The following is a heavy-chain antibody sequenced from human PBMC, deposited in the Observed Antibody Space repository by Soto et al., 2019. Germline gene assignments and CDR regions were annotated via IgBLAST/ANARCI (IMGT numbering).Heavy chain of an antibody. V-gene: IGHV1-18*04. CDR3: ARRTWENSDAFDI. Sequence: ASVKVSCKASGYTFTTCGITWVRQAPGQGLEWMGWISAYNGNTNFAQKLQGRVTMTTDTSTSTAYMELRSLRSDDTAVYYCARRTWENSDAFDIRGQGTMVTVSS. J-gene: IGHJ3*02. D-gene: IGHD1-26*01. CDR2: ISAYNGNT. CDR1: GYTFTTCG.